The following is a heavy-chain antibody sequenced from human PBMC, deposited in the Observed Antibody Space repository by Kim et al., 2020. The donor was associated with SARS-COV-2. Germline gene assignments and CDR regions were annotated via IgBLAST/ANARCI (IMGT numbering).Heavy chain of an antibody. CDR2: IHYSGSI. V-gene: IGHV4-61*01. Sequence: SETLSLTCTVSGGSVSSDSFYWSWLRQPPGKTLEWIGYIHYSGSIRQSPSLKSRVTLSVDTSKNQISLKLRSVTTAETAVYYCARSSGLAFFDYWGQGTLVTVSS. J-gene: IGHJ4*02. D-gene: IGHD6-19*01. CDR1: GGSVSSDSFY. CDR3: ARSSGLAFFDY.